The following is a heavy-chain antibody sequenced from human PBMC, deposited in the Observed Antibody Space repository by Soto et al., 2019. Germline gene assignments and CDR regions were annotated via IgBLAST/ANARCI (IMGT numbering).Heavy chain of an antibody. CDR3: AKAYLGVVTAIHNWFDP. J-gene: IGHJ5*02. V-gene: IGHV3-23*01. CDR1: GFTFSSYA. Sequence: EVQLLESGGGLVQPGGSLRLSCAASGFTFSSYAMSWVRQAPGKGLEWVSAISGSGGSTYYADSVKGRFTISRDNSKNTLYLQMNGLRAEDTAVYYCAKAYLGVVTAIHNWFDPWGQGTLVTVSS. CDR2: ISGSGGST. D-gene: IGHD2-21*02.